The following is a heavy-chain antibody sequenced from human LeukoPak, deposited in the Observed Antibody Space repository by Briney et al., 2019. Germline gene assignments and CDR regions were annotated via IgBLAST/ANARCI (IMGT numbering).Heavy chain of an antibody. D-gene: IGHD6-13*01. V-gene: IGHV6-1*01. Sequence: SQTLSLTCAISGDSVFSNSAAWNWVRQSSSRGLEWLGRTYYRSKWYNDYAVSVKSRITINPDTSKNQFSLQLNSVTPEDTAVYYCARDQSGYSSSWEYAFDIWGQGTMVTVSS. CDR2: TYYRSKWYN. J-gene: IGHJ3*02. CDR3: ARDQSGYSSSWEYAFDI. CDR1: GDSVFSNSAA.